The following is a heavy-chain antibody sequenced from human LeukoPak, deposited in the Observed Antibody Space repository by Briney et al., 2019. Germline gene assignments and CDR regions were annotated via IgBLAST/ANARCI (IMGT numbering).Heavy chain of an antibody. CDR2: IYYSGST. D-gene: IGHD3-3*01. V-gene: IGHV4-59*01. CDR3: ARGTIFGNWFDP. J-gene: IGHJ5*02. Sequence: SETLSLTCTVSAGSMSSYYWSWIRQPPGKGLEWIGYIYYSGSTNYNPSLKSRVTISVDTSKNQFSLKLSSVTAADTAVYYCARGTIFGNWFDPWGQGTLVTVSS. CDR1: AGSMSSYY.